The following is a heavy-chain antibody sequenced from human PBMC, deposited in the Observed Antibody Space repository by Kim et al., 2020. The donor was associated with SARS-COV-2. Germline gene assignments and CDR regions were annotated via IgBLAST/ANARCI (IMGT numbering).Heavy chain of an antibody. D-gene: IGHD3-22*01. CDR3: AKDSGSSGSFPFDY. CDR1: GFTFSSFG. CDR2: ISYGGSNK. V-gene: IGHV3-30*18. Sequence: GGSLRLSCAASGFTFSSFGMHWVRQAPGKGLEWVAVISYGGSNKYYADSVKGRFTISRDNSKNTLYLQMNSLRAEDTAVYYCAKDSGSSGSFPFDYWGQGTLVTVSS. J-gene: IGHJ4*02.